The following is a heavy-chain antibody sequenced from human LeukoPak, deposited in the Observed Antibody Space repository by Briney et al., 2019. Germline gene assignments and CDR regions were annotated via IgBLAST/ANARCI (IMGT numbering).Heavy chain of an antibody. J-gene: IGHJ6*03. Sequence: GGSLRLSCTASGFTFSGSWMTWVRQTPGKGLEWVANIGEDGTEKNYVDSVKGRFTISRDNAKNSLYLQMNSLRADDTAVYYCARCAGTPQYYYYYYYMDVWGKGTTVTVSS. CDR2: IGEDGTEK. CDR3: ARCAGTPQYYYYYYYMDV. V-gene: IGHV3-7*01. CDR1: GFTFSGSW. D-gene: IGHD1/OR15-1a*01.